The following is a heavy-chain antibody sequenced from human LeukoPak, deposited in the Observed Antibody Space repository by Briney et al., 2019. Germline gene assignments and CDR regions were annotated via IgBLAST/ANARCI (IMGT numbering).Heavy chain of an antibody. CDR3: ARMGCSSTSCHPYYYYYMDV. CDR1: GGTFSSYA. CDR2: IIPIFGTA. Sequence: SVKVSCKASGGTFSSYAISWVRQAPGQGLEWMGGIIPIFGTANYAQKFQGRVTITADESTSTAYMELSSLRSEDTAVYYCARMGCSSTSCHPYYYYYMDVWGKGTTVTVSS. D-gene: IGHD2-2*01. J-gene: IGHJ6*03. V-gene: IGHV1-69*01.